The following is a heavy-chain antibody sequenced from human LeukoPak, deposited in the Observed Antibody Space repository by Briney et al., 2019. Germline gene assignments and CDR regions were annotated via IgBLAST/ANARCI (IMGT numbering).Heavy chain of an antibody. CDR2: INSDGSST. Sequence: GGSLRLSCAASGFTFSTYWMHWVRQAPGKGLVWVSRINSDGSSTSYADSVKGRFTISRDNAKSTLYLQMNSLRAEDTAVYYCARDAYCSSTSCKEYFDLWGRGTLVTVSS. J-gene: IGHJ2*01. D-gene: IGHD2-2*01. CDR3: ARDAYCSSTSCKEYFDL. V-gene: IGHV3-74*01. CDR1: GFTFSTYW.